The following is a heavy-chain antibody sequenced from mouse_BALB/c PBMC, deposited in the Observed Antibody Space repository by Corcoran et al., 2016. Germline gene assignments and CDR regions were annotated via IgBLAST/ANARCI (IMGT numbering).Heavy chain of an antibody. Sequence: EVLLQQSGPELVKPGASVKIPCKASGYRFTDYNMDWVRQSHGKSLEWIGDINTRSGGTIYNQTFKGKATLTVDKSSSTAYMELHSLTSEDTAVYYCARWGITTFDYWGQGTSVTVSS. CDR2: INTRSGGT. CDR1: GYRFTDYN. CDR3: ARWGITTFDY. V-gene: IGHV1-18*01. J-gene: IGHJ2*03. D-gene: IGHD1-1*01.